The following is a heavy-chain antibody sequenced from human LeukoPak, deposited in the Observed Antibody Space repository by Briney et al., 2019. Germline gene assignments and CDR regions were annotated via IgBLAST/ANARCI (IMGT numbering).Heavy chain of an antibody. CDR2: IYTSGST. J-gene: IGHJ4*02. CDR1: GGSISSYY. CDR3: ARVAPYSSGWYVRGHYFFDY. V-gene: IGHV4-4*07. D-gene: IGHD6-19*01. Sequence: KPSETLSLTCTVSGGSISSYYWSWIRQPAGKGLEWIGRIYTSGSTNYNPSLKSRVTISVDTSRNQFSLKLSSVTAADTAVYYCARVAPYSSGWYVRGHYFFDYWGQGTLVTVSS.